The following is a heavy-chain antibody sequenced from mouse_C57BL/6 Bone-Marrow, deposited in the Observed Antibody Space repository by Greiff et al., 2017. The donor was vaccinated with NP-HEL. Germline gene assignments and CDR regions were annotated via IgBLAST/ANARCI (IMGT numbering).Heavy chain of an antibody. CDR3: AEDSSGYGDFDY. J-gene: IGHJ2*01. CDR2: ITHSGET. V-gene: IGHV12-3*01. D-gene: IGHD3-2*02. Sequence: QVQLQQSGPGLVKPSPSLFLTCSITGFPITSGYYWIWIRQSPGKPLEWMGYITHSGETFYNPSLQSPISITRETSKNQFFLQLNSVTTEDTAMYYCAEDSSGYGDFDYWGQGTTLTVSS. CDR1: GFPITSGYY.